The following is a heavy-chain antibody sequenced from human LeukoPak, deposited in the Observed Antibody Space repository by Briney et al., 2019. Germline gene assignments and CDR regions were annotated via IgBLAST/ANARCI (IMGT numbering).Heavy chain of an antibody. V-gene: IGHV3-33*01. J-gene: IGHJ4*02. Sequence: GGSLRLSCAASGFTFSSYGMHWVRQAPGMGLEWVAIIWYDGSNTYYVDSVRGRFTISRDNSKNTLYLQVNSLRAEDTAMYYCARDLGIGSSSYYFDHWGQGTLVTVSS. D-gene: IGHD7-27*01. CDR3: ARDLGIGSSSYYFDH. CDR1: GFTFSSYG. CDR2: IWYDGSNT.